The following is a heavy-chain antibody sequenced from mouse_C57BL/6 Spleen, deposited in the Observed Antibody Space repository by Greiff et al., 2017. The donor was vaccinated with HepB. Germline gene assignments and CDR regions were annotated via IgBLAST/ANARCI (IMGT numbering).Heavy chain of an antibody. CDR1: GYTFTSYW. V-gene: IGHV1-72*01. D-gene: IGHD2-5*01. CDR3: ARDYSNYVGDYFDY. J-gene: IGHJ2*01. Sequence: KQSCKASGYTFTSYWMHWVKQRPGRGLEWIGRIDPNSGGTKYNEKFKSKATLTVDKPSSTAYMQLSSLTSEDSAVYYCARDYSNYVGDYFDYWGQGTTLTVSS. CDR2: IDPNSGGT.